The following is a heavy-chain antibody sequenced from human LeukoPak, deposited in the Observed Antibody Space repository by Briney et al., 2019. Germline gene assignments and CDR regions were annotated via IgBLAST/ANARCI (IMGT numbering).Heavy chain of an antibody. Sequence: GGSLRLSCAASGFTFSTYWMSWVRQAPGKGLEWVANIKEDGSEKYYVDSVKGRFTISRDNAKNSLNLQMTSLRAEDTAVYYCAKRPITMIVVVSWGQGTLVTVSS. V-gene: IGHV3-7*03. CDR1: GFTFSTYW. CDR3: AKRPITMIVVVS. D-gene: IGHD3-22*01. J-gene: IGHJ4*02. CDR2: IKEDGSEK.